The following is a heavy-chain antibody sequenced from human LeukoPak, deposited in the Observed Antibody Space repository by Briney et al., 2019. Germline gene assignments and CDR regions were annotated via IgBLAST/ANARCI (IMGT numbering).Heavy chain of an antibody. CDR2: IYHSGST. D-gene: IGHD2-2*02. CDR3: ARASLVPAAILDY. Sequence: SETLSLTCTVSGGSISSGGYYWSWIRQPPGTGLEWIGYIYHSGSTYYNPSLKSRVTVSVDRSKNQFSLKLSSVTAADTAVYYCARASLVPAAILDYWGQGTLVTVSS. J-gene: IGHJ4*02. CDR1: GGSISSGGYY. V-gene: IGHV4-30-2*01.